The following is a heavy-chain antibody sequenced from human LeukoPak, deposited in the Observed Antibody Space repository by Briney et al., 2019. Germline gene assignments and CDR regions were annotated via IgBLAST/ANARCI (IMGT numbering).Heavy chain of an antibody. Sequence: GGSLRLSCAASGFTFSSYSMNWVRQAPGKGLEWVSSISSSSSYIYYADSVKGRFTICRDNSKNTLYLQMNSLRAEDTAVYYCAKDRSAVGRLYGSGSYYQDYWGQGTLVTVSS. CDR1: GFTFSSYS. CDR2: ISSSSSYI. J-gene: IGHJ4*02. V-gene: IGHV3-21*01. CDR3: AKDRSAVGRLYGSGSYYQDY. D-gene: IGHD3-10*01.